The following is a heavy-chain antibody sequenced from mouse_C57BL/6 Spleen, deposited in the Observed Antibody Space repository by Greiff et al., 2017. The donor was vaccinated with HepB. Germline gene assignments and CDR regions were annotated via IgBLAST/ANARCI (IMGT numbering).Heavy chain of an antibody. V-gene: IGHV3-6*01. J-gene: IGHJ3*01. Sequence: EVQLQQSGPGLVKPSQSLSLTCSVTGYSITSGYYWNWIRQFPGNKLEWMGYISYDGSNNYNPSLKNRISITRDTSKNQFFLKLNSVTTEDTATYYCARDRVTPFAYWGQGTLVTVSA. D-gene: IGHD2-2*01. CDR2: ISYDGSN. CDR1: GYSITSGYY. CDR3: ARDRVTPFAY.